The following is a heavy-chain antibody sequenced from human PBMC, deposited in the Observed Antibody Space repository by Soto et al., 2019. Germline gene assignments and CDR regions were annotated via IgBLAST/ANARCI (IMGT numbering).Heavy chain of an antibody. CDR3: ARDTDYYDSGGYVFRDALSI. Sequence: QVQLVQSGAEVKKPGASVKVSCQASGYIFNDFYIHWVRQAPGQGLEWVGSINPNSGGTNYAQIFQGRVTMTRDTPSSTAYMELSRLRSDDTAVYYCARDTDYYDSGGYVFRDALSIWGQGTMVTVSS. J-gene: IGHJ3*02. CDR2: INPNSGGT. D-gene: IGHD3-22*01. V-gene: IGHV1-2*02. CDR1: GYIFNDFY.